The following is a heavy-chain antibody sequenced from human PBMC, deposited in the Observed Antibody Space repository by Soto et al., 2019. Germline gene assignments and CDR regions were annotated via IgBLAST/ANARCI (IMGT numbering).Heavy chain of an antibody. CDR3: ARGFRNGFNV. J-gene: IGHJ6*02. CDR2: ISGSSIYI. V-gene: IGHV3-21*01. CDR1: GFNFSGYS. D-gene: IGHD2-8*01. Sequence: EVQLVESGGGLVKPGGSLRLSCVASGFNFSGYSISWVRQAPGKGLEGVSYISGSSIYIYHADSVKGRFTTSRDNAKSAVYLQMNTLRAEDTAVYSCARGFRNGFNVWGQGTTVSVSS.